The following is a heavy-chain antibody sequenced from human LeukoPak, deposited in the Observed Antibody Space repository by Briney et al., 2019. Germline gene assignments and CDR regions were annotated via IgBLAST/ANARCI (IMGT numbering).Heavy chain of an antibody. Sequence: SETLSLTCAVSGVSISSSNWWSWVRQPPGKGLEWIGEIYHSGSTYYNPSPKSRVTISVDTSKNQFSLKLSSVTAADTAVYYCARDHSYYYGMDVWGQGTTVTVSS. J-gene: IGHJ6*02. CDR3: ARDHSYYYGMDV. V-gene: IGHV4-4*02. CDR1: GVSISSSNW. CDR2: IYHSGST.